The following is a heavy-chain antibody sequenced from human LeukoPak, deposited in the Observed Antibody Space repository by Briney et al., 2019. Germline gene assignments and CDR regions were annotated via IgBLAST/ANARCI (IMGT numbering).Heavy chain of an antibody. V-gene: IGHV4-4*07. CDR3: ATNYDSHAFDI. J-gene: IGHJ3*02. CDR2: IYTSGST. Sequence: SQTLSLTCTVSGGSISSYYWSWIRQPAGKGLEWIGRIYTSGSTNYNPSLKSRVTMSVDTSKNQFSLKLSSVTAADTAVYYCATNYDSHAFDIWGQGTMVTVSS. CDR1: GGSISSYY. D-gene: IGHD3-3*01.